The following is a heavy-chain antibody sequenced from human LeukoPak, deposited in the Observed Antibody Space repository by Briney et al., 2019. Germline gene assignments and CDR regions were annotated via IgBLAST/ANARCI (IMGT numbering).Heavy chain of an antibody. Sequence: SETLSLTCAVYGGSFSGYYWSWIRQPPGKGLEWIGEINHSGSTNYNPSLKSRVTISVDTSKNQFSLKLSSVTAADTAVYYCARAYDFWSGYYTVWGQGTLVTVSS. J-gene: IGHJ4*02. D-gene: IGHD3-3*01. V-gene: IGHV4-34*01. CDR1: GGSFSGYY. CDR3: ARAYDFWSGYYTV. CDR2: INHSGST.